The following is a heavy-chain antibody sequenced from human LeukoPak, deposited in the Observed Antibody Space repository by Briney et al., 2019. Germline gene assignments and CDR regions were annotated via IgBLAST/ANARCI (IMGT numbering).Heavy chain of an antibody. CDR1: GGSFSGYY. D-gene: IGHD3-22*01. CDR3: AREGYYDSSGYYPEYFQH. CDR2: INHSGST. V-gene: IGHV4-34*01. J-gene: IGHJ1*01. Sequence: SETLSLTCAVYGGSFSGYYWSWIRQPPGKGLEWIGEINHSGSTNYNPSLKSRVTISVDTSKNQFSLKLSSVTAADTAVYYCAREGYYDSSGYYPEYFQHWGQGILVTVSS.